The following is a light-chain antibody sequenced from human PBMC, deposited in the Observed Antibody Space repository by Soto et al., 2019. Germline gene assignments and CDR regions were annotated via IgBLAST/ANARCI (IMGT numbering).Light chain of an antibody. CDR3: QQSYSRVT. CDR2: AAS. Sequence: DIHMTQSPSSLSTSVGHTVTITCRASQSINNRLSWYQHKPGKAPKLLIYAASNLQSGVPSRFSGSRSGTDFTLTIYSLKPEDFATYYCQQSYSRVTFGQGTKVDIK. V-gene: IGKV1-39*01. CDR1: QSINNR. J-gene: IGKJ1*01.